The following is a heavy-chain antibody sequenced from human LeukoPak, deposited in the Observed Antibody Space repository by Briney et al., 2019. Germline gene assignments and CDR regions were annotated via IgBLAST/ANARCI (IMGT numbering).Heavy chain of an antibody. CDR2: INPDGSTT. J-gene: IGHJ4*02. V-gene: IGHV3-74*01. CDR1: GFTLSSYW. CDR3: ARVRVGAYDFEY. D-gene: IGHD3-10*01. Sequence: PGGSLRLSCAASGFTLSSYWMHWVRQVPGKELVWVSRINPDGSTTTYADSVKGRFTISRDNAKNTLYLQMNSLRAEDTAVYYCARVRVGAYDFEYWGQGTLVTVSS.